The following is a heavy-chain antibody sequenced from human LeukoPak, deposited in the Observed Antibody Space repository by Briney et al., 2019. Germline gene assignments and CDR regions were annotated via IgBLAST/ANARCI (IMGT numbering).Heavy chain of an antibody. J-gene: IGHJ3*02. D-gene: IGHD1-26*01. V-gene: IGHV6-1*01. CDR2: TYCRSKWYI. Sequence: SQTLSLTCVISGDSFSNNNAAWNWIRQSPSSGLEWLGRTYCRSKWYIDYAVSVKSRITINPDTSKNQFSLQLNSVTPEDTAVYYCARDRKSSGSYFAFDIWGQGTMVTVSS. CDR1: GDSFSNNNAA. CDR3: ARDRKSSGSYFAFDI.